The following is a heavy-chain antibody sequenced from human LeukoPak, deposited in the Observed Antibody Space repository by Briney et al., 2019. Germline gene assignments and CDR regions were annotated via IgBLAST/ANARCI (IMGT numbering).Heavy chain of an antibody. D-gene: IGHD3-10*01. V-gene: IGHV3-33*01. CDR3: ARDYYYGSGSYVDY. J-gene: IGHJ4*02. Sequence: GRSLRLSCAASGFTFSSYGMHWVRQAPGKGLEWAAVIWYDGSNKYYADSVKGRFTISRDNSKNTLYLQMNSLRAEDTAVYYCARDYYYGSGSYVDYWGQGTLVTVSS. CDR2: IWYDGSNK. CDR1: GFTFSSYG.